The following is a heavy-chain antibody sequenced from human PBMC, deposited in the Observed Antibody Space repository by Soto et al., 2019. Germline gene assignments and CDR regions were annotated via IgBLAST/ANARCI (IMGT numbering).Heavy chain of an antibody. CDR1: GGSISTY. CDR3: ARHKGTVTVYVGGYDSAFDY. V-gene: IGHV4-59*08. J-gene: IGHJ4*02. Sequence: SDTLSLTCTVSGGSISTYWSWIRQPPGKGLEWLGYIFYTGSTTYNPSLKSRVTISIDTSKNQFSLKLHSVTAADTAVYYCARHKGTVTVYVGGYDSAFDYWGQGILVTVSS. CDR2: IFYTGST. D-gene: IGHD5-12*01.